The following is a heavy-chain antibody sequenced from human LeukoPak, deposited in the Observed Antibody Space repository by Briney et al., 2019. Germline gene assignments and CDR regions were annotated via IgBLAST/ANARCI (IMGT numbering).Heavy chain of an antibody. V-gene: IGHV1-2*02. CDR2: INPNSGGT. J-gene: IGHJ5*02. Sequence: ASVKVSFKASGYTFTGYYMHWVRQAPGQGLEWMGWINPNSGGTNYAQKFQGRVTMTRDTSTSTAYMELSRLRSDDTAVYYRARTPTNWFDPWGQGTLVTVSS. CDR1: GYTFTGYY. CDR3: ARTPTNWFDP.